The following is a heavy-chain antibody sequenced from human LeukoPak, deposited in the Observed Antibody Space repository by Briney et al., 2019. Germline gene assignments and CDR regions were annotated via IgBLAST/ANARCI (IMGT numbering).Heavy chain of an antibody. Sequence: PSETLSLTCTVSGGSISSGGYYWSWIRQHPGKGLEWIGYIYYSGSTHYNPSLKSRVTISVDTSKNQFSLKLSSVTAADTAVYYCARDPGYGGGFDYWGQGTLVTVSS. D-gene: IGHD5-12*01. CDR3: ARDPGYGGGFDY. CDR1: GGSISSGGYY. V-gene: IGHV4-31*03. CDR2: IYYSGST. J-gene: IGHJ4*02.